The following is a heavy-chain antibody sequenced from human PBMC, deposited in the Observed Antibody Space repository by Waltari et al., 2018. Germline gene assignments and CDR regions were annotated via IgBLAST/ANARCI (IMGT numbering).Heavy chain of an antibody. CDR2: INHSGST. J-gene: IGHJ3*02. CDR3: ARDSRRGDGGDAFDI. Sequence: QVQLQQWGAGLLKPSETLSLTCAVYGGSFSGYYWSWIRQPPGKGLEWIGEINHSGSTNYNPSLKSRVTRSVDTSKNQFSLKLSSVTAADTAVYYCARDSRRGDGGDAFDIWGQGTMVTVSS. CDR1: GGSFSGYY. V-gene: IGHV4-34*01.